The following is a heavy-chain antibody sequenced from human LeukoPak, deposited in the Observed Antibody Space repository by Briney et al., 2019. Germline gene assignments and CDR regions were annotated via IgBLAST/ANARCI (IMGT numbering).Heavy chain of an antibody. V-gene: IGHV3-23*01. Sequence: GGSLRLSCVASGFTFSSYAMSWVRQAPGKGLEWASAISGSGVTTHYAGSVKGRFSISRDNSKNTLYLQMNSLSTDDTAVYYCARLRRAVVIVHDAFDIWGQGTMVTVS. CDR2: ISGSGVTT. CDR1: GFTFSSYA. J-gene: IGHJ3*02. CDR3: ARLRRAVVIVHDAFDI. D-gene: IGHD3-22*01.